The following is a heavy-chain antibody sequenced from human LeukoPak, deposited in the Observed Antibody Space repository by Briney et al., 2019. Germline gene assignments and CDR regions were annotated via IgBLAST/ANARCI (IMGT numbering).Heavy chain of an antibody. V-gene: IGHV3-30-3*01. J-gene: IGHJ4*02. Sequence: GGSLRLSCAASGFTFSSYAMHWVRQAPGKGLEWVAVISYDGSNKYYADSVKGRFTISRDNSKNTLYLQMNSLRAEDTAVYYCARAGPSGWYYFDYWGQGTLVTVSS. CDR1: GFTFSSYA. CDR2: ISYDGSNK. CDR3: ARAGPSGWYYFDY. D-gene: IGHD6-19*01.